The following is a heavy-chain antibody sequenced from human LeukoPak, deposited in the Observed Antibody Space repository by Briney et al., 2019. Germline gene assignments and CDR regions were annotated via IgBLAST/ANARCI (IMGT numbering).Heavy chain of an antibody. CDR2: ISSSTSYT. V-gene: IGHV3-11*06. J-gene: IGHJ4*02. D-gene: IGHD1-26*01. Sequence: GGSLRLSCAASGFTFSGNDMTWIRQAPGKGPEWVSYISSSTSYTNYADSVKGRFTISRDNAKNSLYLQMNSLRAEDTAVYFCARGHSGRYYYDYWGQGTLVTVSS. CDR1: GFTFSGND. CDR3: ARGHSGRYYYDY.